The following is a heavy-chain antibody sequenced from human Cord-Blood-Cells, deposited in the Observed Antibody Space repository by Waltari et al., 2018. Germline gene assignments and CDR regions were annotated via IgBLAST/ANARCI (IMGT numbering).Heavy chain of an antibody. D-gene: IGHD6-19*01. CDR1: GYTLTQLS. J-gene: IGHJ4*02. Sequence: QVQLVQSGAEVTKPGASVKVSCKVFGYTLTQLSMHWVRQAPGKGLEWMGGFDPEDGETIYAQKFQGRVTMTEDTSTDTAYMELSSLRCEDTAVYYCATEGYSSGWYDYWGQGTLVTVSS. CDR2: FDPEDGET. CDR3: ATEGYSSGWYDY. V-gene: IGHV1-24*01.